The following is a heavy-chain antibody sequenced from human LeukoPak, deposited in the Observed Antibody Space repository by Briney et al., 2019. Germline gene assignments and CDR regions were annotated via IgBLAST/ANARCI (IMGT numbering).Heavy chain of an antibody. J-gene: IGHJ4*02. Sequence: GGSLRLSCAASGFTFSSYGMHWVRQAPGKGLEWVAVIWYDGSNKYYADSVKGRFTISRDNSKNTLYLQMNSLRAEDTAVYYCARDWMGSTRLAGDYWGQGTLVTVSS. V-gene: IGHV3-33*01. CDR3: ARDWMGSTRLAGDY. D-gene: IGHD2/OR15-2a*01. CDR1: GFTFSSYG. CDR2: IWYDGSNK.